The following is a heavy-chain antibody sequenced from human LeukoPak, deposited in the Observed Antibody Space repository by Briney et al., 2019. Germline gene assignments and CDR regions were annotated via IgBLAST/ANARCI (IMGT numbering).Heavy chain of an antibody. CDR3: ARPLGTGVSDYAFDI. D-gene: IGHD7-27*01. V-gene: IGHV3-30-3*01. CDR2: ISYDGSNK. CDR1: GFTFSSYA. J-gene: IGHJ3*02. Sequence: GGSLRLSCAASGFTFSSYAMHWVRQAPGKGLEWVAVISYDGSNKYYADSVRGRFTISRDNSKNTLYLQMNSLRAEDTALYYCARPLGTGVSDYAFDIWGQGTMVTVSS.